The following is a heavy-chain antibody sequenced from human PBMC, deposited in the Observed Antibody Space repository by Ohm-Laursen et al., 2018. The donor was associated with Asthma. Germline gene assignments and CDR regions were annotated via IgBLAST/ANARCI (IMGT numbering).Heavy chain of an antibody. Sequence: ASVKVSCKASGYTFTSYYMHWVRQAPGQGLEWMGRINPNSGGTNYAQKFQGRVTMTRDMSISTAYMELSRLRSDDTALYYCAREADYVSKAYAFDIWGQGTMVTVSS. CDR1: GYTFTSYY. V-gene: IGHV1-2*06. CDR2: INPNSGGT. D-gene: IGHD3-10*02. J-gene: IGHJ3*02. CDR3: AREADYVSKAYAFDI.